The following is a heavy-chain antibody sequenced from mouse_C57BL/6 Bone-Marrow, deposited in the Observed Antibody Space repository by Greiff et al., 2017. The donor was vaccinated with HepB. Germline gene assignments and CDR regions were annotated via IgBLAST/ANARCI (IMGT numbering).Heavy chain of an antibody. V-gene: IGHV14-3*01. CDR2: IDPANGNT. CDR3: AINYDGRYWYFDV. J-gene: IGHJ1*03. D-gene: IGHD2-3*01. CDR1: GFNIKNTY. Sequence: VQLQQSVAELVRPGASVKLSCTASGFNIKNTYMHWVKQRPEQGLEWIGRIDPANGNTKYAPKFQGKGTITADTASNTAYLQLSSLTSEDTAIYYCAINYDGRYWYFDVWGTGTTVTVSS.